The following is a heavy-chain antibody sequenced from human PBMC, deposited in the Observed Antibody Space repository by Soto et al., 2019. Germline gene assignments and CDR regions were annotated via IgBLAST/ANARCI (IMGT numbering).Heavy chain of an antibody. D-gene: IGHD2-15*01. CDR2: IYYSGST. J-gene: IGHJ4*02. V-gene: IGHV4-31*03. CDR3: ARQVYCSGGSCYIHFAY. CDR1: GGSISSGGYY. Sequence: QVQLQESGPGLVKPSQTLSLTCTVSGGSISSGGYYWSWIRQHPGKGLEWIGYIYYSGSTYYNPSLKRRVTISVDTSKNQFSLKLSSVTAADTAVYYCARQVYCSGGSCYIHFAYWGQGTLVTVSS.